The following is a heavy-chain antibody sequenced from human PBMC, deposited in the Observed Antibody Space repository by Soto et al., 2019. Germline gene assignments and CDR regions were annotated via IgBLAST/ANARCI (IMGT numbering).Heavy chain of an antibody. J-gene: IGHJ4*02. CDR3: AKGAYVSSGYYSYLDY. CDR1: GFTFSSYA. V-gene: IGHV3-23*01. CDR2: ITGSGGST. D-gene: IGHD3-22*01. Sequence: GGSLRLSCAASGFTFSSYAMSWVRQAPGKGLEWVSDITGSGGSTYYADSVKGRVTISRDNSKNALYLQMNSLRAEDTAVYYCAKGAYVSSGYYSYLDYWGQGTLVTVSS.